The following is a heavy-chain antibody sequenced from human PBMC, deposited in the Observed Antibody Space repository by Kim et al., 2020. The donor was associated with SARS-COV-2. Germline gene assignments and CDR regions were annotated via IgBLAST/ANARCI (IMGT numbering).Heavy chain of an antibody. V-gene: IGHV4-34*01. Sequence: SETLSLTCAVYGGSFSGYYWSCIRQPPGKGLEWIGEINHSGSTNYNPSLKSRVTISVDTSKNQFSLKLSSVTAADTAVYYCARYVVPAAIDYFDYWGQGTLVTVSS. CDR1: GGSFSGYY. D-gene: IGHD2-2*01. CDR2: INHSGST. J-gene: IGHJ4*02. CDR3: ARYVVPAAIDYFDY.